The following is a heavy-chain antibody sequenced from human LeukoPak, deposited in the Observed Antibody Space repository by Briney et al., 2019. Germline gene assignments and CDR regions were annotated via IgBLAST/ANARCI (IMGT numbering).Heavy chain of an antibody. J-gene: IGHJ4*02. Sequence: GGSLRLSCAASGFTFSVFGMNWVRQAPGKGLEWVSYISSSSSTDYADSVKGRFTISRDNAKNSLYLRMNSLRAEDTAVYYCVRVDTTMRGARVWDYWGQGTLVTVSS. CDR1: GFTFSVFG. CDR3: VRVDTTMRGARVWDY. CDR2: ISSSSST. D-gene: IGHD1-1*01. V-gene: IGHV3-48*01.